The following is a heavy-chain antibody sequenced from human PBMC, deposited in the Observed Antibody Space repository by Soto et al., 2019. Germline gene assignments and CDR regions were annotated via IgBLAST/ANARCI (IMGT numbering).Heavy chain of an antibody. D-gene: IGHD3-22*01. CDR1: GDSISTFY. V-gene: IGHV4-59*01. CDR3: ARGRTVRNYADDSSDYFYFFDY. CDR2: VYYTGST. Sequence: PPETLSLTCTVSGDSISTFYWGWMRQSPGKELEWIGYVYYTGSTNYNPSLKSRVTISVGRSKNQFSLKLTSANAADTAVYYCARGRTVRNYADDSSDYFYFFDYWGQGTQVTVSS. J-gene: IGHJ4*02.